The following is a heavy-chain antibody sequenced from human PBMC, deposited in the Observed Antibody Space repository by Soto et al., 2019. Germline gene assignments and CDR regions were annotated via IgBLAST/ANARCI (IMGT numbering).Heavy chain of an antibody. CDR3: ARQRFLEWLFNPGDTWFDP. D-gene: IGHD3-3*01. CDR2: IYYSGST. J-gene: IGHJ5*02. CDR1: GGSISSGDYY. Sequence: PSETLSLTCTVSGGSISSGDYYWSWIRRPPGKGLEWIGYIYYSGSTYYNPSLKSRVTISVDTSKNQFSLKLSSVTAADTAVYYCARQRFLEWLFNPGDTWFDPWGQRSLVTVSS. V-gene: IGHV4-30-4*02.